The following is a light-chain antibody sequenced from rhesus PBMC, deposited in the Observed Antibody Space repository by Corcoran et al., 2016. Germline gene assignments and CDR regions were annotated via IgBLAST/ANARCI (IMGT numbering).Light chain of an antibody. J-gene: IGKJ3*01. Sequence: DIQMTQSPSSLSASVGDRVTITCRASENVNNLLSWYQQKPGRAPKLLIYRAATLQTGVPSRFSGSVSGTDYTFTISSLQPEDVGTYYCQHGYGTPIFAFGPGTKLDIK. V-gene: IGKV1-74*01. CDR1: ENVNNL. CDR2: RAA. CDR3: QHGYGTPIFA.